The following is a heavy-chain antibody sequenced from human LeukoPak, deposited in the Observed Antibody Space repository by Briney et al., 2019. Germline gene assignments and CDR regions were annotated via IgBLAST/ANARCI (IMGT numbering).Heavy chain of an antibody. CDR1: GGSFSGYY. V-gene: IGHV4-34*01. CDR2: INHSGST. Sequence: KPSETLSLTCAVYGGSFSGYYWSWIRQPPGKGLEWIGEINHSGSTYYNPSLKSRVTISVDTSKNQFSLKLSSVTAADTAVYYCARLGYCSSTSCYGYYFDYWGQGTLVTVSS. D-gene: IGHD2-2*01. J-gene: IGHJ4*02. CDR3: ARLGYCSSTSCYGYYFDY.